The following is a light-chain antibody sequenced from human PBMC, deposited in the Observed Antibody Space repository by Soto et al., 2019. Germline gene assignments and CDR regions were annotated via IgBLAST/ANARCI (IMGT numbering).Light chain of an antibody. V-gene: IGKV1-39*01. CDR3: QQGRGTPQT. J-gene: IGKJ1*01. Sequence: DIQMTQSPSTLSTSVGDRVTITWRASQSISRYLNWYQQKPGKAPKLLNYAASSLQSGVPSRFSGSGSGTDFTLTISSLRPEDFATYYCQQGRGTPQTFGQGTKVDIK. CDR2: AAS. CDR1: QSISRY.